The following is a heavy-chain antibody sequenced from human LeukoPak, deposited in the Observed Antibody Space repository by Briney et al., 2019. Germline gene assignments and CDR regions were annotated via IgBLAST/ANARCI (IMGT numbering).Heavy chain of an antibody. D-gene: IGHD6-19*01. CDR3: ARSIGLYSSGWGQPAPGDAFDI. CDR1: GCTFSSYA. J-gene: IGHJ3*02. CDR2: INPYYCTA. Sequence: SVKVSCKASGCTFSSYAFSWVRQAPGQGLEWMGRINPYYCTANYAQKFQGRLTITTAESTSTAYMELSSLRSEDTAVYYCARSIGLYSSGWGQPAPGDAFDIWGQGTMVTVSS. V-gene: IGHV1-69*05.